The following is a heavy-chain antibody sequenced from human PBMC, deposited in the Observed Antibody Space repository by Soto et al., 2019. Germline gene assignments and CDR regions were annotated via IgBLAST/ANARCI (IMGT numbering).Heavy chain of an antibody. CDR3: ARYRPMPRGPFDY. D-gene: IGHD2-2*01. Sequence: SETLSLTCAVSGGSISSGGYSWSWIRQPPGKGLEWIGYIYHSGSTYYKPSLKSRVTISVDRSKHQFSLKLSSVTAADTAVYYCARYRPMPRGPFDYWGQGTLVTVSS. J-gene: IGHJ4*02. CDR2: IYHSGST. CDR1: GGSISSGGYS. V-gene: IGHV4-30-2*01.